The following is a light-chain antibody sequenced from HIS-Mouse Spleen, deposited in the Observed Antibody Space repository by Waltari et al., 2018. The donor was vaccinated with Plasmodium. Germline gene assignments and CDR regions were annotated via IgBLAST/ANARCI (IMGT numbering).Light chain of an antibody. CDR2: EVS. CDR1: SSAVGGYNY. CDR3: SSYAGSNNLV. V-gene: IGLV2-8*01. Sequence: QSALTQPPSASGSPVQSVTISCTGPSSAVGGYNYVSWYQQHPGKAPKLMIYEVSKRPSGVPDRFSGSKSGNTASLTVSGLQAEDEADYYCSSYAGSNNLVFGGGTKLTVL. J-gene: IGLJ2*01.